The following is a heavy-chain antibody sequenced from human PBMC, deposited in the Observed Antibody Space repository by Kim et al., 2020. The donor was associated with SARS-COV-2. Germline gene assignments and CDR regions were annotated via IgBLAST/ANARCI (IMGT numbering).Heavy chain of an antibody. CDR3: ARGSWGSRQPPYFDS. V-gene: IGHV3-53*01. D-gene: IGHD3-16*01. Sequence: DSVKGRFTISRDNSKNTLYLQMNSLRAEDTAVYYCARGSWGSRQPPYFDSWGQGTLVTVSS. J-gene: IGHJ4*02.